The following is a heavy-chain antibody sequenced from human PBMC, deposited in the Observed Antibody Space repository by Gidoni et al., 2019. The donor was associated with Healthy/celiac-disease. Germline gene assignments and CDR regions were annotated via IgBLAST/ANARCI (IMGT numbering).Heavy chain of an antibody. CDR1: GFTFSSYG. J-gene: IGHJ4*02. D-gene: IGHD6-6*01. V-gene: IGHV3-30*18. Sequence: QVQLVESGGGVVQPGRSLRLSCAASGFTFSSYGMHWVRQAPGKGLEWVAVISYDGSNKYYADSVKGRFTISRDNSKNTLYLQMNSLRAEDTAVYYCAKLVRAARPTPTDYWGQGTLVTVSS. CDR2: ISYDGSNK. CDR3: AKLVRAARPTPTDY.